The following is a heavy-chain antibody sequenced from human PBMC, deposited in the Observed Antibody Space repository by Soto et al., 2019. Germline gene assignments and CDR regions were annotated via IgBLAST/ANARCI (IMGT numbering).Heavy chain of an antibody. Sequence: SETLSLTCAVSCGSISSTRYYWGWIRQPPGKGLDWIGSIYYSGSTYYNPSLKSRVTISVDTSKNQFSLKLSSVTAADTAVYYCARQSYYDILTGYPPPPYYYYGMDVWGQGTTVT. CDR1: CGSISSTRYY. V-gene: IGHV4-39*01. J-gene: IGHJ6*02. CDR2: IYYSGST. CDR3: ARQSYYDILTGYPPPPYYYYGMDV. D-gene: IGHD3-9*01.